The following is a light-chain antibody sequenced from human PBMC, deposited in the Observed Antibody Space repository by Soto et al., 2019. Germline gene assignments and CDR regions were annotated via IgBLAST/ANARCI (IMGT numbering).Light chain of an antibody. V-gene: IGKV3-11*01. CDR2: DAS. CDR3: QQRSIWPPYT. CDR1: QSVDNY. J-gene: IGKJ2*01. Sequence: EVLLTQSPVTLSLSPGERATLSCRASQSVDNYLAWYQQKPGQAPRLLIYDASNRVTGIPARFSGSGSGTEFTLTISSLEPEDFAVYYCQQRSIWPPYTFGQGTKLEIK.